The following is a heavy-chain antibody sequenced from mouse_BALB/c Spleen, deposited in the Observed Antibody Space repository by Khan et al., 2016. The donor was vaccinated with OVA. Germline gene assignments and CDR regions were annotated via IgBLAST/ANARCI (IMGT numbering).Heavy chain of an antibody. D-gene: IGHD1-2*01. J-gene: IGHJ3*01. V-gene: IGHV5-15*02. CDR2: ISDLAYSI. Sequence: EVELVESGGGLVQPGGSRKLSCAASGFTFSDYGMAWVRQAPGKGPEWVAFISDLAYSIYYADTVTGRFTISRENVKNTLYLEMSSLRSEDTAMYYCARGGGTAAFAYWGQGTLVTVSA. CDR3: ARGGGTAAFAY. CDR1: GFTFSDYG.